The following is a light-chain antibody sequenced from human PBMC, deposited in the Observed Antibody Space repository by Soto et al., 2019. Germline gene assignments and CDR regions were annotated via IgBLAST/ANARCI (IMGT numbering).Light chain of an antibody. CDR3: QQRSNWPVLT. Sequence: EIVFTQSPATLYLSPGERATLSCRASQSVSSYLAWYQQKPGQAPRLLISDASNRATGIPARFSGSGSGTDFTRTISSLEPEDFAVYYCQQRSNWPVLTFGGGTKVEIK. J-gene: IGKJ4*01. V-gene: IGKV3-11*01. CDR2: DAS. CDR1: QSVSSY.